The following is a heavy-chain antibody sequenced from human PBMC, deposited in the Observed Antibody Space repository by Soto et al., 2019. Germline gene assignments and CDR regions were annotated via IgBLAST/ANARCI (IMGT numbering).Heavy chain of an antibody. V-gene: IGHV3-23*01. CDR2: ISGSGVST. Sequence: GGSLRLSCAASGFIFSSYAMSWVRQAPGKGLEWVSAISGSGVSTYYADSVKGRFTISRDNSKNTLYLQMNSLRAEDAAVYYCAKELHTSSGWSQVIYWGQGTLVTVSS. J-gene: IGHJ4*02. D-gene: IGHD6-19*01. CDR1: GFIFSSYA. CDR3: AKELHTSSGWSQVIY.